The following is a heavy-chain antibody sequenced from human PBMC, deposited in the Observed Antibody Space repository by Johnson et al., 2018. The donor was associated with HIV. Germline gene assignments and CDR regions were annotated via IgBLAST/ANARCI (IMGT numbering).Heavy chain of an antibody. CDR3: ARDWETDSSGYHDAFDI. J-gene: IGHJ3*02. Sequence: VQLVESGGGLIQPGGSLRLSCAASGFTVSINYMSWVRQAPGKGLEWVSVIYSCGSTYYADSVKGRFTISRDNSKNTLYLQMNRLRAEDTAVYYCARDWETDSSGYHDAFDIWGQGTMVTVSS. V-gene: IGHV3-66*03. CDR2: IYSCGST. CDR1: GFTVSINY. D-gene: IGHD3-22*01.